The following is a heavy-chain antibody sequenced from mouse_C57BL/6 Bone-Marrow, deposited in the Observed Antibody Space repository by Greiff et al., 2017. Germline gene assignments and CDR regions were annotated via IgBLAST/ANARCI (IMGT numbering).Heavy chain of an antibody. CDR1: GYTFTSYW. Sequence: QPGAELVMPGASVKLSCKASGYTFTSYWMHWVKQRPGQGLEWIGEIDPSDSYTNYNQKFKGKSTLTVDKSSSTAYMQLSSLTSEDSAVYYCARVPYDYYFDHWGQGTTLTVSS. CDR2: IDPSDSYT. V-gene: IGHV1-69*01. D-gene: IGHD2-4*01. CDR3: ARVPYDYYFDH. J-gene: IGHJ2*01.